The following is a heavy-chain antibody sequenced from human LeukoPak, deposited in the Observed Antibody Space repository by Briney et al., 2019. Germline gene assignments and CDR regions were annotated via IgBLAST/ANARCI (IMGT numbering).Heavy chain of an antibody. CDR2: IYPGDSDT. J-gene: IGHJ4*02. CDR3: ARQAAYNYVSGNYDGPFDY. Sequence: GESLKISCKGSGYSFTNYWIGWVRQMPGKGLGWMGIIYPGDSDTRYSPSLQGQVTISADKSISTAYLQWSSLKASDTAMYYCARQAAYNYVSGNYDGPFDYWGQGTLVTVSS. CDR1: GYSFTNYW. V-gene: IGHV5-51*01. D-gene: IGHD3-10*01.